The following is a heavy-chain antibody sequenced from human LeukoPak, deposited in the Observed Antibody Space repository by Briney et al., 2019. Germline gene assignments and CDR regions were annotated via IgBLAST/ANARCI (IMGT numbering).Heavy chain of an antibody. V-gene: IGHV1-2*04. CDR2: INPNSGGT. CDR1: GYTFTSYG. CDR3: AREAVGAALDY. D-gene: IGHD1-26*01. Sequence: ASVKVSCKASGYTFTSYGISWVRQAPGQGLEWMGWINPNSGGTNYAQKFQGWVTMTRDTSISTAYMELSRLRSDDTAVYYCAREAVGAALDYWGQGTLVTVSS. J-gene: IGHJ4*02.